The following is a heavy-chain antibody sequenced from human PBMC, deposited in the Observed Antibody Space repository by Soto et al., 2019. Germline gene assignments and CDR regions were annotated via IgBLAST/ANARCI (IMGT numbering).Heavy chain of an antibody. V-gene: IGHV4-61*08. D-gene: IGHD3-22*01. Sequence: PSETLSLTCTVSGASVRSGGYYWSWIRQPPGKGLEWIGYIYYSGSTYYNPSLKSRVTISVDTSKNQFSLKLSSVTAADTAVYYCARHYYDSSGLFDYWGQGTLVTVSS. CDR3: ARHYYDSSGLFDY. J-gene: IGHJ4*02. CDR1: GASVRSGGYY. CDR2: IYYSGST.